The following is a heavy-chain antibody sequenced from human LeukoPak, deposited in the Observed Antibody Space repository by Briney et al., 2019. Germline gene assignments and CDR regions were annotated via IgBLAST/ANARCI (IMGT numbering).Heavy chain of an antibody. Sequence: ASVKVSCKASGGTFSSYAINWVRQAPGQGLEWMGGIIPIFGTANYAQKFQGRVTITTDESTSTAYMELSSLRSEDTAVYYCASGPLDDSSGCYYSYWGQGTLVTVSS. V-gene: IGHV1-69*05. D-gene: IGHD3-22*01. J-gene: IGHJ4*02. CDR2: IIPIFGTA. CDR3: ASGPLDDSSGCYYSY. CDR1: GGTFSSYA.